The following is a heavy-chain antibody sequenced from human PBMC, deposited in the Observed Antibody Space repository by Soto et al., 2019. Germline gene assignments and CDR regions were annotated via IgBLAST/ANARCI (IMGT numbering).Heavy chain of an antibody. CDR3: ARGGTTAYGMDV. CDR2: INAGNGNT. V-gene: IGHV1-3*01. J-gene: IGHJ6*02. Sequence: ASVKVSCKASGYTFTDFYIHWVRQAPGQGLEWMGWINAGNGNTKYSQKFQGRVTITRDTSASTAYMELSSLRSEDTAVYYCARGGTTAYGMDVWGQGTTVTVSS. CDR1: GYTFTDFY. D-gene: IGHD1-7*01.